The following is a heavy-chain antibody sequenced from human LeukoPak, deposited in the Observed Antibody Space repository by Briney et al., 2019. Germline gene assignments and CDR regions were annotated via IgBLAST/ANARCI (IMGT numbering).Heavy chain of an antibody. J-gene: IGHJ4*02. V-gene: IGHV4-4*02. D-gene: IGHD3-22*01. CDR1: GGSISSSNW. CDR2: IYHSGST. CDR3: ARDYIGTYYDSSGYGY. Sequence: SETLSLTCAVSGGSISSSNWWSWVRQPPGKGLEWIGEIYHSGSTNYNPSLKSRVTISVDKSKNQFSLKLSSVTAADTAVYYCARDYIGTYYDSSGYGYWGQGTLVTVSS.